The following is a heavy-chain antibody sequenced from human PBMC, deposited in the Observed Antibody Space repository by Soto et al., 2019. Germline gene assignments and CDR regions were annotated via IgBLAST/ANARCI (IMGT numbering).Heavy chain of an antibody. CDR3: ARWVEVSLDYFDS. J-gene: IGHJ4*02. Sequence: SETLSLTCTVSGGSISNGYYYWSWVRQNPGKGLEWIGHIYHSGRTYYNPSLKSRVSISIDTSKNQFSLHLSSVTAADTAVYYCARWVEVSLDYFDSWGQGNPVTVAS. V-gene: IGHV4-31*03. D-gene: IGHD2-15*01. CDR1: GGSISNGYYY. CDR2: IYHSGRT.